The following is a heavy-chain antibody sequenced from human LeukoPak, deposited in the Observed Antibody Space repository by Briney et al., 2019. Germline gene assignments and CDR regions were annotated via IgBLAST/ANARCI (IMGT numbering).Heavy chain of an antibody. Sequence: QSGGSLRLSCAASGFTFSSYAMSWVRQAPGKGLEWVSAISGSGGSTYYADSVKGRFTISRDNSKNTLYLQMNSLRAEDTAVYYCAKFDSRGYYTAAYFDYWGQGTLVTVSS. D-gene: IGHD3-22*01. CDR1: GFTFSSYA. J-gene: IGHJ4*02. CDR3: AKFDSRGYYTAAYFDY. CDR2: ISGSGGST. V-gene: IGHV3-23*01.